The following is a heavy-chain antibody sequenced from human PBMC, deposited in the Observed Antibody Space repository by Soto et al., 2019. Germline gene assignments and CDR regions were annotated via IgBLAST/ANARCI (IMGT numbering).Heavy chain of an antibody. CDR3: ARVGYGYSLNY. V-gene: IGHV3-48*03. CDR1: GFTFSRYE. Sequence: EVQLVESGGGLVQPGGSLRLSCAASGFTFSRYEMNWVRQAPGKGLEWVSYISSSGSTKYYADSVRGRFTISRDNAKNSLYLQMNSLRVEHTAVYYCARVGYGYSLNYRGQGTLVTVSS. J-gene: IGHJ4*02. CDR2: ISSSGSTK. D-gene: IGHD4-4*01.